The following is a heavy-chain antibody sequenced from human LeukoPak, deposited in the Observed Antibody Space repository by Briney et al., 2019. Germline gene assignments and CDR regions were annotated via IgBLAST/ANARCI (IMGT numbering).Heavy chain of an antibody. J-gene: IGHJ4*02. D-gene: IGHD2-2*01. V-gene: IGHV3-23*01. CDR1: GFTFTNYA. CDR3: AKPPRVPASWVRPGLDH. CDR2: IAPGGESP. Sequence: GGSLRLSCAASGFTFTNYAMSWVRQAPGKGLEWVSTIAPGGESPDYADSVRGRFTFSRDNSKNTLYLQMSSLTVDDTAVYYCAKPPRVPASWVRPGLDHGGQVTLVIVS.